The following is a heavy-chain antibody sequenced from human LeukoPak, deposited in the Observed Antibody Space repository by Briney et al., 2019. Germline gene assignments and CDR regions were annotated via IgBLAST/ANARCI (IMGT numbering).Heavy chain of an antibody. Sequence: ASVKVSCKASGYTFTGYYMHWVRQAPGQGLEWMGWINPNSGGTNYAQKFQGRVTMTRDTSISTAYMELSRLRSDDTAVYYCASSTVLRYFDWLPLFDYWGQGTLVTVSS. CDR3: ASSTVLRYFDWLPLFDY. CDR1: GYTFTGYY. CDR2: INPNSGGT. J-gene: IGHJ4*02. V-gene: IGHV1-2*02. D-gene: IGHD3-9*01.